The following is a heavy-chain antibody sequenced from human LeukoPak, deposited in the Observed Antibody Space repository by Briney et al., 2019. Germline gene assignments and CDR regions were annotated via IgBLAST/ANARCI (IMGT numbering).Heavy chain of an antibody. V-gene: IGHV3-30*02. CDR1: GFTFSSYG. Sequence: GGSLRLSCAASGFTFSSYGMHWVRQAPGKGLEWVAFIRYDGSNKYYADSVKGRFTISRDNSKNTLYLQMNSPRAEDTAVYYCARDVATHRAPWDYYYYGMDVWGQGTTVTVSS. CDR3: ARDVATHRAPWDYYYYGMDV. D-gene: IGHD3-16*01. CDR2: IRYDGSNK. J-gene: IGHJ6*02.